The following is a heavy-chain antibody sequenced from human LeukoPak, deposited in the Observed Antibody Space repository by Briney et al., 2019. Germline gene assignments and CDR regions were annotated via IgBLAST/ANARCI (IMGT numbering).Heavy chain of an antibody. CDR1: GYSISSGYY. CDR3: ARVMRDILTHADY. V-gene: IGHV4-38-2*02. Sequence: SETLSLTCTVSGYSISSGYYWGWIRQPPGKGLEWIGSIYHSGSTYYNPSLKSRVTISVDTSKNQFSLKLSSVTAADTAVYYCARVMRDILTHADYWGQGTLVTVSS. J-gene: IGHJ4*02. D-gene: IGHD3-9*01. CDR2: IYHSGST.